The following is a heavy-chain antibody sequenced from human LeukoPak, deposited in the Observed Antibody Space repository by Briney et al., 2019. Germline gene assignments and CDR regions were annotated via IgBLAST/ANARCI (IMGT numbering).Heavy chain of an antibody. D-gene: IGHD2-15*01. V-gene: IGHV4-59*01. CDR3: AASPLGYCSGGSCLLVH. CDR2: IYYSGST. CDR1: GGSISSYY. Sequence: PSETLSLTWTVSGGSISSYYWSWIRQPPGKGLEWIGYIYYSGSTNYNPSLKSRVTISVDTSKNQFPLKLSSVTAADTAVYYCAASPLGYCSGGSCLLVHWGQGALVTVSS. J-gene: IGHJ1*01.